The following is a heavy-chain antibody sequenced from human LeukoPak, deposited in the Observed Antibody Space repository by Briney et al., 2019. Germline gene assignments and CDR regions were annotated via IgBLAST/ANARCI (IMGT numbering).Heavy chain of an antibody. V-gene: IGHV1-69*04. CDR2: IIPILGIA. Sequence: SVKVSCKASGGTFSSYAISWVRQAPGQGLEWMGRIIPILGIANYAQKFQGRVTITADKSTSTAYMELSSLRSEDTAVYYCAKVRTGIVGAPLRDYWGQGTLVTVSS. CDR1: GGTFSSYA. D-gene: IGHD1-26*01. CDR3: AKVRTGIVGAPLRDY. J-gene: IGHJ4*02.